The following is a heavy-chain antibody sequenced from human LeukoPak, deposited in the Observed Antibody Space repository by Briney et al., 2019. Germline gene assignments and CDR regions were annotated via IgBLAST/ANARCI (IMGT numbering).Heavy chain of an antibody. CDR2: INADSGGG. D-gene: IGHD5-12*01. Sequence: ASVKVSCKASGYTFTDYHMHWVRQAPGQGLERVGWINADSGGGNYAQEFQGRVTMTWDTSISTAYMELSRLRSDDTAVYYCARYPLGYSGYLKDWGQGTLVTVSS. CDR1: GYTFTDYH. J-gene: IGHJ4*02. CDR3: ARYPLGYSGYLKD. V-gene: IGHV1-2*02.